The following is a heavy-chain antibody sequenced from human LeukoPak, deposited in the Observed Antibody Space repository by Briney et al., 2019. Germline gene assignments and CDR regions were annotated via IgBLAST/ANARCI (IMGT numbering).Heavy chain of an antibody. CDR2: MNPNSGNT. CDR3: ARADYYDSSGYFDY. Sequence: GASVKVSCKASGYTFTSYDINWVRQATGQGLEWMGWMNPNSGNTGYAQKFQGRVTITADKSTSTAYMELSSLRSEDTAVYYCARADYYDSSGYFDYWGQGTLVTVSS. CDR1: GYTFTSYD. V-gene: IGHV1-8*01. D-gene: IGHD3-22*01. J-gene: IGHJ4*02.